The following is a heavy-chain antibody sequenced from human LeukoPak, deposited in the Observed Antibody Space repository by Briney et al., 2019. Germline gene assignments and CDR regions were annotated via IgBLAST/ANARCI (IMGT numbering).Heavy chain of an antibody. Sequence: GGSLRLSCVASGFTFSDYGMHWVRQAPGKGLEWVTFIRYDGSNKYHADSVKGRFTISRDNAKNSLYLQMNSLRAEDTALYYCARRFDYWGQGTLVTVSS. V-gene: IGHV3-30*02. CDR2: IRYDGSNK. CDR1: GFTFSDYG. J-gene: IGHJ4*02. CDR3: ARRFDY.